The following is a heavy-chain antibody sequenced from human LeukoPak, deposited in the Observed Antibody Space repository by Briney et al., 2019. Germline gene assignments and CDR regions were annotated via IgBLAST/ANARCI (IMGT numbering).Heavy chain of an antibody. V-gene: IGHV1-69*13. CDR3: ARGGYYYDSSGYPIAFDI. CDR2: IIPIFGTA. Sequence: SVKVSCKASGGTFSSYAISWVRQAPGQGLEWMGGIIPIFGTANYAQKFQGRVTITADESTSTAYMELSSLRSEDTAVYYCARGGYYYDSSGYPIAFDIWGQGTMVTVSS. D-gene: IGHD3-22*01. CDR1: GGTFSSYA. J-gene: IGHJ3*02.